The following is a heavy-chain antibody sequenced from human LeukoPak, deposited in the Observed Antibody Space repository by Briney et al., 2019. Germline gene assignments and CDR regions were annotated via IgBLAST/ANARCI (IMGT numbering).Heavy chain of an antibody. J-gene: IGHJ4*02. CDR2: ISYDGSNK. D-gene: IGHD3-16*02. CDR3: AKSAGLGELSFDY. Sequence: GGSLRLSCAASGFTFSSYGMHWVRQAPGKGLEWVAVISYDGSNKYYADSVKGRFTISRDNSKNTLYLQMNSLRAEDTAVYYCAKSAGLGELSFDYWGQGTLVTVSS. V-gene: IGHV3-30*18. CDR1: GFTFSSYG.